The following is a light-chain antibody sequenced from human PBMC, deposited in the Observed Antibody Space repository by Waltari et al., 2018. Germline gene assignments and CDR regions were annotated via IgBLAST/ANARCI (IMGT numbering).Light chain of an antibody. J-gene: IGLJ3*02. CDR1: ILGSKY. V-gene: IGLV3-1*01. Sequence: SNELTQPPSVSVSPGQTASITCSGDILGSKYASWYQHKPVPSPLLVIYQDINRALGIPEGIPGSKSGKTATLTIRGTQAMDEADHYRQALGRKRWVFGGGTKLTVL. CDR3: QALGRKRWV. CDR2: QDI.